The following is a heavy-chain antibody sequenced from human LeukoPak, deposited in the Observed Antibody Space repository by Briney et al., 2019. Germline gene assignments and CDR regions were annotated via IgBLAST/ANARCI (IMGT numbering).Heavy chain of an antibody. J-gene: IGHJ4*02. D-gene: IGHD2-2*01. CDR3: ARGLVRSPNSARGYCSSTSCSPV. CDR1: GYTFTSHG. CDR2: MNPNSGNT. Sequence: ASVKVSCKASGYTFTSHGINWVRQAPGQGLEWMGWMNPNSGNTAYAQKFQGRVTITRNTSISTAYMELSSLRSEDTAVYYCARGLVRSPNSARGYCSSTSCSPVWGQGTLVTVSS. V-gene: IGHV1-8*03.